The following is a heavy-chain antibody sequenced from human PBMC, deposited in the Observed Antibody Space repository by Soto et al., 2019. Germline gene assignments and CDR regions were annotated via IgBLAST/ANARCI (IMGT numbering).Heavy chain of an antibody. V-gene: IGHV4-31*03. D-gene: IGHD3-3*01. CDR3: ARSSGRTYYDFWSAPSSDI. CDR1: GGSISSGGYY. CDR2: IYYSGST. Sequence: SETLSLTCTVSGGSISSGGYYWSWIRQHPGKGMEWIGYIYYSGSTYYNPSLKSRVTISVDTSKNQFSLKPSSVTAADTAVYYCARSSGRTYYDFWSAPSSDIWGQGTMVTVSS. J-gene: IGHJ3*02.